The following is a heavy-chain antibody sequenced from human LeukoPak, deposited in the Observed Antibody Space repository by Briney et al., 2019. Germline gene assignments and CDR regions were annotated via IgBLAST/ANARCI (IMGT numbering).Heavy chain of an antibody. D-gene: IGHD6-19*01. J-gene: IGHJ4*02. Sequence: PSETLSLTCSVSGYSISSGYYWGWIRQPPGKGLEWIGNFFHDVSTYYNPSLKSRVTIAVDTSKNHFSLKLSSVTAADTAVYYCARGSGGWSHFGSWGQGTLVTVSS. CDR1: GYSISSGYY. V-gene: IGHV4-38-2*02. CDR2: FFHDVST. CDR3: ARGSGGWSHFGS.